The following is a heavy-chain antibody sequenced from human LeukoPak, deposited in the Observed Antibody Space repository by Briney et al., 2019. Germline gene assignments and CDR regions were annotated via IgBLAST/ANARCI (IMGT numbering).Heavy chain of an antibody. Sequence: SGGSLRLSCAASGLTFSSNAMSWVRQTPGMGLEWVSAISGSGGTYYADSVKGRFTISRDFSKNTLYLQMNSVRAEDTALYYCATLYHDHGAYLGQGTLVTVSS. D-gene: IGHD4-17*01. V-gene: IGHV3-23*01. CDR2: ISGSGGT. CDR1: GLTFSSNA. J-gene: IGHJ4*02. CDR3: ATLYHDHGAY.